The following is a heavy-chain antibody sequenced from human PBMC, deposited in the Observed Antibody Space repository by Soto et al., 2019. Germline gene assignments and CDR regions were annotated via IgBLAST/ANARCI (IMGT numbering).Heavy chain of an antibody. Sequence: QVQLVQSGAEVKKPGASVKVSCKASGYTFTSYGISWVRQAPGQGLEWMGWISAYNGNTNYAQKLQGRVTMTTDASTRTAYMELRSLRSDDTAVYYCARVVRLVVVTANNWVYPWGQGTLVTVSS. CDR2: ISAYNGNT. CDR3: ARVVRLVVVTANNWVYP. CDR1: GYTFTSYG. V-gene: IGHV1-18*04. D-gene: IGHD2-21*02. J-gene: IGHJ5*02.